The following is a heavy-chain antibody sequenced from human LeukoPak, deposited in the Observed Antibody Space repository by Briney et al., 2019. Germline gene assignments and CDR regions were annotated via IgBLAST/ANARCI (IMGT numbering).Heavy chain of an antibody. D-gene: IGHD6-19*01. CDR3: AKEKNIAVADLFDP. CDR1: GFTFSSYG. J-gene: IGHJ5*02. CDR2: ISYDGSNK. V-gene: IGHV3-30*18. Sequence: PGRSLRLSCAASGFTFSSYGMHWVRQAPGKGLEWVAVISYDGSNKYYADSVKGRFTISRDNSKNTLYLQMNSLRAEDTAVYYCAKEKNIAVADLFDPWGQGTLVAVSS.